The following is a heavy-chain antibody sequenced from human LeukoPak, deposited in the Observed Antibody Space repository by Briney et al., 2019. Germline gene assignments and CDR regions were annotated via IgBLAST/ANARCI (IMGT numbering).Heavy chain of an antibody. CDR2: INPNSGGT. Sequence: ASVKVSCKASGYTFTGYYMHWVRQAPGQGLEWMGWINPNSGGTNYAQKLQGRVTMTTDTSTSTAYMELRSLRSDDTAVYYCARDTAHKDAFDIWGQGTMVTVSP. D-gene: IGHD5-18*01. CDR1: GYTFTGYY. V-gene: IGHV1-2*02. CDR3: ARDTAHKDAFDI. J-gene: IGHJ3*02.